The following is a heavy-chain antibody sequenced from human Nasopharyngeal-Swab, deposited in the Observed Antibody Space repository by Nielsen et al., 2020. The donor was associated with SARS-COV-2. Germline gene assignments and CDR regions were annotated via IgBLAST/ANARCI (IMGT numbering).Heavy chain of an antibody. D-gene: IGHD4-11*01. CDR1: GVSISSQY. V-gene: IGHV4-59*11. CDR3: AKEGVTGWFDP. CDR2: ISHNSGT. Sequence: SETLSLTCTVSGVSISSQYWSWIRQPPGKGLEWIGYISHNSGTNYNPSLKSRVTMFMDTSKNQFSLKLRSVTAADTAVYYCAKEGVTGWFDPWGQGTLVTVSS. J-gene: IGHJ5*02.